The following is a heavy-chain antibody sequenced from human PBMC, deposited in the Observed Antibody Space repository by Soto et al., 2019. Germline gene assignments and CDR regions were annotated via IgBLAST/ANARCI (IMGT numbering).Heavy chain of an antibody. CDR3: ARAVSTTAVNWFDP. J-gene: IGHJ5*02. CDR1: GFTFWNYG. CDR2: IWNNGNRK. V-gene: IGHV3-33*01. Sequence: QVQLVESGGGVVQPGRSLRLSCAASGFTFWNYGMHWVRQAPGKGPEWVATIWNNGNRKYYADSVTGRFTISRDNSRNTLYLEMNSLRGEDTPVYYCARAVSTTAVNWFDPWGQGTQVTVSS. D-gene: IGHD2-2*01.